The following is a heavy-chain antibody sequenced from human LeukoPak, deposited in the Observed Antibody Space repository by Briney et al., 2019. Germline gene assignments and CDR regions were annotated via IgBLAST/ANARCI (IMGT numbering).Heavy chain of an antibody. CDR3: ARHFCSGGSCSYYFDY. Sequence: TSETLSLTCAVYGGSFSGYYWSWIRQPPGKGLEWIGEINHSGSTNYNPSLKSRVTISVDTSKNQFSLKLSSVTAADTAVYYCARHFCSGGSCSYYFDYWGQGTLVTVSS. J-gene: IGHJ4*02. D-gene: IGHD2-15*01. CDR2: INHSGST. CDR1: GGSFSGYY. V-gene: IGHV4-34*01.